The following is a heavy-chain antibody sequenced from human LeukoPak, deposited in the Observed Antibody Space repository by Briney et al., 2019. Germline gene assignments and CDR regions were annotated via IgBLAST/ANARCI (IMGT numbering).Heavy chain of an antibody. CDR1: GGSISSYY. V-gene: IGHV4-59*01. Sequence: SETVTLTCTVSGGSISSYYWSWIRQPPGKGLEWIGYIYYIGSTYYNRSLQSRVTISVDTSKNLFSLKLSSVTAADTAVYYCARVQRPLDGADQWGPGNLVTVSS. CDR2: IYYIGST. J-gene: IGHJ5*02. CDR3: ARVQRPLDGADQ. D-gene: IGHD1-1*01.